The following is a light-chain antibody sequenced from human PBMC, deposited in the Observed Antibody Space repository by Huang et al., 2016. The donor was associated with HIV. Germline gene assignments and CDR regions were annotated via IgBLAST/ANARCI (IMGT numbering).Light chain of an antibody. Sequence: EIVMTQSPATLSVSPGERATLSCRASQSVSSNLAWYQQKPGQAPRLLIDGASTRATGIPAMFSGSGSGTEFTLTISSLQSEDFAVYYCQQCNNWPLTFGQGTKVEIK. CDR1: QSVSSN. CDR2: GAS. V-gene: IGKV3-15*01. CDR3: QQCNNWPLT. J-gene: IGKJ1*01.